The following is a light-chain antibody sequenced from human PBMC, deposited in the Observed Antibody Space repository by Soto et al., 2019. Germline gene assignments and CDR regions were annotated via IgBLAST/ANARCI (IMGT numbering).Light chain of an antibody. V-gene: IGKV3-15*01. CDR2: GAS. CDR3: QQYNNWPRT. Sequence: IVMTQSPATLSVSPGERATLSCRASQSVSSNLAWYQQKPGQAPRLLIYGASTRATGIPARFSGSGSGTEFTLTISSLQSEGFAVYYCQQYNNWPRTFGQGTKVDIK. J-gene: IGKJ1*01. CDR1: QSVSSN.